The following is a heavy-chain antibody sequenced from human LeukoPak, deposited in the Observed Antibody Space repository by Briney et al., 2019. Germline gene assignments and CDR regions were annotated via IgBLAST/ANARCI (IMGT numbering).Heavy chain of an antibody. CDR3: ARVVAASHPVRGP. J-gene: IGHJ5*02. Sequence: GESLKISCKGSGYSFTNYWIAWVRQKPGKGLEWMGIIYPDDSDTRFSPSFEGQVSISADESISTAYLQWSSLKPSDSAMYYCARVVAASHPVRGPWGQGTLVTVSS. CDR2: IYPDDSDT. V-gene: IGHV5-51*01. CDR1: GYSFTNYW. D-gene: IGHD2-15*01.